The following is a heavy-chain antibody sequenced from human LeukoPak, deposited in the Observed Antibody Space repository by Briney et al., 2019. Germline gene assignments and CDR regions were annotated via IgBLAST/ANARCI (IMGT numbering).Heavy chain of an antibody. Sequence: PSETLSLTCTVSGGSISSYYWSWIRQPPGKGLEWIGYIYYSGSTNYNPSLKSRVTISVDTSKNQFSLKLSSVTAADTAVYYCARDGGYSSSWAFDYWGQGTLVTVSS. V-gene: IGHV4-59*12. CDR3: ARDGGYSSSWAFDY. D-gene: IGHD6-13*01. CDR2: IYYSGST. J-gene: IGHJ4*02. CDR1: GGSISSYY.